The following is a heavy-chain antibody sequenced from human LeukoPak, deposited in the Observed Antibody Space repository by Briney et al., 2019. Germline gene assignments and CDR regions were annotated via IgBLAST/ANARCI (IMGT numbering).Heavy chain of an antibody. D-gene: IGHD2-15*01. CDR2: INPNSGGT. J-gene: IGHJ5*02. CDR3: ARERDAGGSCPVCNWFDP. V-gene: IGHV1-2*02. Sequence: ASVKVSCEASGYTFTGYYMHWVRQAPGQGLEWMGWINPNSGGTNYAQKFQGRVTMTRDTSISTAYMELSRLRSDDTAVYYCARERDAGGSCPVCNWFDPWGQGTLVTVSS. CDR1: GYTFTGYY.